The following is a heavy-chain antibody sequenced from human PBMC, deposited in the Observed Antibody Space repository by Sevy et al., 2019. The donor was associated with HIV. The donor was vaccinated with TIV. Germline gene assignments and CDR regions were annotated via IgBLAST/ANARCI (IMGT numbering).Heavy chain of an antibody. V-gene: IGHV3-23*01. J-gene: IGHJ6*02. D-gene: IGHD3-3*01. CDR2: ISGSGGST. CDR3: AKDLTTIFGVVRYGMDV. CDR1: GFTFSSYA. Sequence: GGSLRLSCAASGFTFSSYAMSWVRQAPGKGLEWVSAISGSGGSTYYADSVKGRFTISRDNSKNTLYLQMNSLRAEDTAVCYCAKDLTTIFGVVRYGMDVWGQGTTVTVSS.